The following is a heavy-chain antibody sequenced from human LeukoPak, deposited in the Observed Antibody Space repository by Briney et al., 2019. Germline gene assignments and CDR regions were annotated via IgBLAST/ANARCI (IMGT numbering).Heavy chain of an antibody. D-gene: IGHD2-2*01. J-gene: IGHJ6*04. Sequence: GGSLRLSCAASGFTFSSYSMNWVRQAPGKGLEWVSSISSSGSTIYYADSVKGRFTISRDNSKNTLYLQMNSLRAEDTAVYYCAKDQVDIVVVPAAPDVWGKGTTVTISS. CDR2: ISSSGSTI. CDR1: GFTFSSYS. V-gene: IGHV3-48*01. CDR3: AKDQVDIVVVPAAPDV.